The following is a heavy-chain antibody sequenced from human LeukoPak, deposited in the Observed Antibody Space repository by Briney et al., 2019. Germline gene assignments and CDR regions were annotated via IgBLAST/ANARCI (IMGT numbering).Heavy chain of an antibody. D-gene: IGHD1-7*01. CDR2: ISSSSSYI. J-gene: IGHJ4*02. Sequence: PGGSLRLSCAASGFTFSSYSMNWVRQAPGKGLEWVSSISSSSSYIYYADSVKGRFTISRDNAKNSLYLQMNSLRAEDTAVYYCARDLAWTGTTIYWGQGTLVTVSS. CDR1: GFTFSSYS. V-gene: IGHV3-21*01. CDR3: ARDLAWTGTTIY.